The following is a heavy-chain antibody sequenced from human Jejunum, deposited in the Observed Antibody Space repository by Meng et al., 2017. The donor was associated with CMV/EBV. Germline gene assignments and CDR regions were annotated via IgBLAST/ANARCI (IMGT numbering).Heavy chain of an antibody. V-gene: IGHV4-4*07. D-gene: IGHD6-19*01. CDR1: GGSINNYY. CDR3: ARGYSSDWYDY. CDR2: IYTSGST. J-gene: IGHJ4*02. Sequence: QVQLQEAGPGLGKPSETLSLTCTVSGGSINNYYWNWIRQSAGKGLEWIGRIYTSGSTNYNPSLQSRVTMSVDTSKNQFSLKLTSVTAADTAVYYCARGYSSDWYDYWGQGALVTVSS.